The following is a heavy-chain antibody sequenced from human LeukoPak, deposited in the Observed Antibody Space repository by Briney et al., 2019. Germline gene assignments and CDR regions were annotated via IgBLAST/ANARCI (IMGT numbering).Heavy chain of an antibody. CDR2: INTNTGNP. J-gene: IGHJ6*02. CDR1: GCTFTSYA. V-gene: IGHV7-4-1*02. D-gene: IGHD2-2*01. CDR3: ARLAKYQLPSPGYGMDV. Sequence: ASVKVSCKASGCTFTSYAMNWVRQAPGQGLEWMGWINTNTGNPTYAQGFTGRFVFSLDTSVSTAYLQVSSLKAEDTAVYYCARLAKYQLPSPGYGMDVWGQGTTVIVSS.